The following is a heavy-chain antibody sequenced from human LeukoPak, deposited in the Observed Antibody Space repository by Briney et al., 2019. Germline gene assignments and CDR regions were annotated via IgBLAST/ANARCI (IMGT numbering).Heavy chain of an antibody. Sequence: SETLSLTCAVSGGSISSGSYYWSWLRQPAGKVLERIGRIHTSGSTYNNPSLKRRVTISVDTSNNHFSLQLTAVTAADTAYYFCARSTSITMVRGVITYYFDYWGQGTLVTVSS. CDR1: GGSISSGSYY. CDR2: IHTSGST. V-gene: IGHV4-61*02. J-gene: IGHJ4*02. CDR3: ARSTSITMVRGVITYYFDY. D-gene: IGHD3-10*01.